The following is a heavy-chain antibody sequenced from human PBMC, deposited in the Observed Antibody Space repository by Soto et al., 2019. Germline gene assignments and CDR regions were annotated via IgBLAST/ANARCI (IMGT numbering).Heavy chain of an antibody. CDR2: ISSSSSYI. J-gene: IGHJ5*02. D-gene: IGHD5-12*01. CDR3: ARGPSEATIDNWFDP. V-gene: IGHV3-21*01. CDR1: GFTFSSYS. Sequence: GGSLRLSCAASGFTFSSYSMNWVRQAPGKGLEWVSSISSSSSYIYYADSVKGRFTISRDNAKNSLYLQMNSLRAEDTAVYYCARGPSEATIDNWFDPWGQGTLVTVSS.